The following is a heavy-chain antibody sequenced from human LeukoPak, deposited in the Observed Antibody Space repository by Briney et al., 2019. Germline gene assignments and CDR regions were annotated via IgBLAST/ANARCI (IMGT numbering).Heavy chain of an antibody. CDR3: AREILTGYAFDI. J-gene: IGHJ3*02. V-gene: IGHV3-30-3*01. CDR1: GFTFSTYA. Sequence: PGRSLRLSCAASGFTFSTYAMHWVRQAPGKGLEWVAFISHDGTNKYCADSVKGRFTISRDNSKNTLYLQMNSLRAEDTALYYCAREILTGYAFDIWGQGTMVTVSS. CDR2: ISHDGTNK. D-gene: IGHD7-27*01.